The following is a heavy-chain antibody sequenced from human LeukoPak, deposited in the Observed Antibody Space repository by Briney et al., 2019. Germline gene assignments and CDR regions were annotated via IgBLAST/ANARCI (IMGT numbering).Heavy chain of an antibody. CDR2: IIPIFGTA. D-gene: IGHD3-9*01. J-gene: IGHJ3*02. CDR1: GGTFSSYA. Sequence: SSVKVSYKASGGTFSSYAISWVRQAPGQGLEWMERIIPIFGTANYAQKFQGRVTITTDESTSTAYMELSSLRSEDTAVYYCAGDYDILTGYYHDAFDIWGQGTMVTVSS. V-gene: IGHV1-69*05. CDR3: AGDYDILTGYYHDAFDI.